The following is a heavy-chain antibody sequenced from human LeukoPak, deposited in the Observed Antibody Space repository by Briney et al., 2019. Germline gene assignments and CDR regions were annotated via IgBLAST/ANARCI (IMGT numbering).Heavy chain of an antibody. Sequence: GGSLRLSCAASGFMFSSYEMNWVRQAPGKGLEWISYISNSGTAIYYADSVKGRFTISRDNAKNSLYLQMNSLRAEDTAVYYCASLYGSGPNWFDPWGQGTLVTVSS. D-gene: IGHD3-10*01. V-gene: IGHV3-48*03. CDR2: ISNSGTAI. CDR3: ASLYGSGPNWFDP. CDR1: GFMFSSYE. J-gene: IGHJ5*02.